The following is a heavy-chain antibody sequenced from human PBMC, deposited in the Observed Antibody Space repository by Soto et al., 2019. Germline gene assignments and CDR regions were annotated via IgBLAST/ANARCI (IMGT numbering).Heavy chain of an antibody. CDR2: ISANNGNT. CDR3: ASVYFDF. CDR1: GYTFTSYG. J-gene: IGHJ4*02. Sequence: QVQLVQSGAEVKKPGASVKVSCKTSGYTFTSYGISWVRQAPGQGLEWMGWISANNGNTKYAQNLQGRVTMTTDTSTNTAYMELRSLRTDDAAVYYCASVYFDFWGQGTLVTVSS. V-gene: IGHV1-18*04.